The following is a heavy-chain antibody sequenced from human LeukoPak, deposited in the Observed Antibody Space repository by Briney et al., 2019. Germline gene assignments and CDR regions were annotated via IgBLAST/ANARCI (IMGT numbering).Heavy chain of an antibody. D-gene: IGHD1-26*01. CDR3: AASGSYYVGTFDY. V-gene: IGHV4-61*02. CDR2: IYTSGST. J-gene: IGHJ4*02. Sequence: PSQTLSLTCNVSGGSISSGSYYWSWIRQPAGKGLEWIGRIYTSGSTNYNPSLKSRVTISVDTSKNQFSLKLSSVTAADTAVYYCAASGSYYVGTFDYWGQGTLVTVSS. CDR1: GGSISSGSYY.